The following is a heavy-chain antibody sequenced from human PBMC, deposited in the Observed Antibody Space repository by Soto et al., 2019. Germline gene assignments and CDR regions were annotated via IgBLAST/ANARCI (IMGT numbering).Heavy chain of an antibody. CDR1: GFTFSSYA. J-gene: IGHJ4*02. CDR3: ARDFIIGRSSTSCLDY. V-gene: IGHV3-30-3*01. Sequence: QVQLVESGGGVVQPGRSLRLSCAASGFTFSSYAMHWVRQAPGKGLERVAVISYDGSNKYYEHSVKGRFTISRDNSKNTLYLQMTSLRAEDTAVYYCARDFIIGRSSTSCLDYWGQGTLVTVSS. CDR2: ISYDGSNK. D-gene: IGHD2-2*01.